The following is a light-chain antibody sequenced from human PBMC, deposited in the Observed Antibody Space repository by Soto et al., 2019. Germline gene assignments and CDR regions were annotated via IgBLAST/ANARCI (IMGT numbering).Light chain of an antibody. Sequence: EIVLTQSPATLSLSPGERATLCCRASQRVRCYSAWYQQKPGQTPRLLIYDEFNRAPGIPARFSGSGSGTDFTLTMSSLEPEDFAVYYCQQRGNWPRTFGHGTKVDI. CDR2: DEF. CDR3: QQRGNWPRT. J-gene: IGKJ3*01. CDR1: QRVRCY. V-gene: IGKV3-11*01.